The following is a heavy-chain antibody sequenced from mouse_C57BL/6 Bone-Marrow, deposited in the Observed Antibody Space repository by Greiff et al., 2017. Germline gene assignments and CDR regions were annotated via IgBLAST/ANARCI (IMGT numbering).Heavy chain of an antibody. V-gene: IGHV1-82*01. CDR2: IYPGDGDT. CDR1: GYAFSSSW. J-gene: IGHJ3*01. Sequence: QVQLQQSGPELVKPGASVKISCKASGYAFSSSWMNWVKQRPGKGLEWIGRIYPGDGDTNYNGKFKGKATLTADKSSSTAYMQLSSLTSEDSAVYCCADGYLFAYWGQGTLVTVSA. CDR3: ADGYLFAY. D-gene: IGHD2-3*01.